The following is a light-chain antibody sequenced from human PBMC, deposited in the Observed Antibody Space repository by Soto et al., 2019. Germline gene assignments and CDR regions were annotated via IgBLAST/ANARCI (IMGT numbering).Light chain of an antibody. V-gene: IGKV3D-15*01. J-gene: IGKJ1*01. CDR2: GAS. Sequence: EIVLTQSPGTLSLSPGERATLSCMASQSVSSNFLAWYQQKPGQAPRLLIYGASNRATGIPARFSGSGSGTEFTLTISSLQSEDFAVYYCQQYNNWPPITFGQGTKVDIK. CDR1: QSVSSN. CDR3: QQYNNWPPIT.